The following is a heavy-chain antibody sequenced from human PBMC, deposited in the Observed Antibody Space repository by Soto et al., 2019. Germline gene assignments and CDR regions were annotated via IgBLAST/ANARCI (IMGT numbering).Heavy chain of an antibody. D-gene: IGHD2-8*01. Sequence: PSETLSLTCAVYGGSFSGYYWSWIRQPPGKGLEWIGEINHSGSTNYNPSLKSRVTISVDTSKNQFSLKLSSVTAADTAVYYCARGVVDCTNGVCYTIRGAFDIWGQGKMGT. CDR2: INHSGST. CDR1: GGSFSGYY. CDR3: ARGVVDCTNGVCYTIRGAFDI. V-gene: IGHV4-34*01. J-gene: IGHJ3*02.